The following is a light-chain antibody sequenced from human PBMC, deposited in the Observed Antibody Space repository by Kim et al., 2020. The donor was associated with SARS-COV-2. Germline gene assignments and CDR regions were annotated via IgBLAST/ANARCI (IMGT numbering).Light chain of an antibody. V-gene: IGKV1-5*03. CDR3: QQYNGFPYT. CDR1: QSIGIW. Sequence: AFVRDRVTITCRASQSIGIWLAWHQQIPGKAPNLLIYKASNLEGGVPSRFNGSGSGTEFTLSISSLQPEDFATYYCQQYNGFPYTFGLGTKLEI. J-gene: IGKJ2*01. CDR2: KAS.